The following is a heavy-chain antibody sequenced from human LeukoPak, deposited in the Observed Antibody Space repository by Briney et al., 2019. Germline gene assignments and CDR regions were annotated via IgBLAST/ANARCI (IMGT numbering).Heavy chain of an antibody. CDR1: GGSISSYY. V-gene: IGHV4-4*09. CDR3: ARTRDQCYFFMDV. J-gene: IGHJ6*03. D-gene: IGHD2-2*01. Sequence: SETLSLTCTISGGSISSYYWSWIRQPPGKGLEWIGYIDTSGGTNYNPSLKSRVTISVDTSKNQFSLKLSSMTAADTAVYYCARTRDQCYFFMDVWGKGTTVTVSS. CDR2: IDTSGGT.